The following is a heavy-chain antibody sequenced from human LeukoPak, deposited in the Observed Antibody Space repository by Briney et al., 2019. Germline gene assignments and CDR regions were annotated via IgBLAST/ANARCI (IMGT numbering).Heavy chain of an antibody. CDR1: GGSFSGYY. Sequence: PSETLSLTCAVYGGSFSGYYWSWIRQPPGKGLEWIGYIYYSGSTYYNPSLKSRVTISVDTSKNQFSLKLSSVTAADTAVYYCARTYYDFWSGYYTLFDYWGQGTLVTVSS. V-gene: IGHV4-30-4*08. CDR3: ARTYYDFWSGYYTLFDY. D-gene: IGHD3-3*01. CDR2: IYYSGST. J-gene: IGHJ4*02.